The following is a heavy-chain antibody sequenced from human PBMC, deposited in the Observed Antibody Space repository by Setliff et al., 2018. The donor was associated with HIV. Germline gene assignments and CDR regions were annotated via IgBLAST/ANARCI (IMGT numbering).Heavy chain of an antibody. CDR2: NNSSGGST. D-gene: IGHD6-6*01. CDR1: GYTFTSHY. V-gene: IGHV1-46*01. J-gene: IGHJ1*01. CDR3: ARDPAPSSSASYFQH. Sequence: SVKVSCKASGYTFTSHYIHWVRQAPGQGLEWMGINNSSGGSTTYAQKFQGRVTMTRDTSTSTVYMELSSLRSEDTAVYYCARDPAPSSSASYFQHWGQGTPVTVSS.